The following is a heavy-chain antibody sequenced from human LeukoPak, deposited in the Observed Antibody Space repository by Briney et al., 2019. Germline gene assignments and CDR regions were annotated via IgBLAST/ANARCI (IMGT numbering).Heavy chain of an antibody. D-gene: IGHD3-22*01. CDR1: GFTFSSYS. Sequence: GGSLRLSCAASGFTFSSYSMNWVRQAPGKGLEWVSAISGSGGSTYYADSVKGRFTISRDNSKNTLYLQMNSLRAEDTAVYYCAKDPYYYDSSGYEDYWGQGTLVTVSS. CDR2: ISGSGGST. CDR3: AKDPYYYDSSGYEDY. J-gene: IGHJ4*02. V-gene: IGHV3-23*01.